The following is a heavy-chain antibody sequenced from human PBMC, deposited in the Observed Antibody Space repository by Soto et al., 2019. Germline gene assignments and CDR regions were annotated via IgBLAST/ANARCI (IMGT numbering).Heavy chain of an antibody. V-gene: IGHV4-59*01. J-gene: IGHJ4*02. Sequence: SETLSLTCTVSGGSISSYYWSWIRQPPGKGLEWIGYIYYSGSTNYNPSLKSRVTISVDTSKNPFSLKLSSVTAADTAVYYCARDLGYDSSGYYPFDYWGQGTLVTVSS. D-gene: IGHD3-22*01. CDR2: IYYSGST. CDR1: GGSISSYY. CDR3: ARDLGYDSSGYYPFDY.